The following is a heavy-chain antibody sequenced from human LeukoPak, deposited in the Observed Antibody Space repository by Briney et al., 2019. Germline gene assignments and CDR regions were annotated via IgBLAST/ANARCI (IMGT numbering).Heavy chain of an antibody. D-gene: IGHD3-22*01. Sequence: GGSLRLSCAVSGFTFSSYWMSWVRQAPGKGLEWVSVIYSGGSTYYADSVKGRFTISRDNSRNTLYLQMNSLRVEDTAVYYCARDSKTYYYDLWGQGALVTVSS. CDR1: GFTFSSYW. CDR2: IYSGGST. CDR3: ARDSKTYYYDL. J-gene: IGHJ4*02. V-gene: IGHV3-53*01.